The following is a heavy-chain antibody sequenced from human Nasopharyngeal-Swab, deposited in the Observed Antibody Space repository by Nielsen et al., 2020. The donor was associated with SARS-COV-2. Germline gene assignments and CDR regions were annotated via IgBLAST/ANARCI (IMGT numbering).Heavy chain of an antibody. D-gene: IGHD6-13*01. CDR2: INSDGSST. CDR3: ARVAAAGTLYYYYMDV. J-gene: IGHJ6*03. V-gene: IGHV3-74*01. CDR1: GFTFSSYW. Sequence: GESLKISCAASGFTFSSYWMHWVRQAPGKGLVRVSRINSDGSSTSYADSVKGRFTISRDNAKNTLYLQMNSLRAEDTAVYYCARVAAAGTLYYYYMDVWGKGTTVTVSS.